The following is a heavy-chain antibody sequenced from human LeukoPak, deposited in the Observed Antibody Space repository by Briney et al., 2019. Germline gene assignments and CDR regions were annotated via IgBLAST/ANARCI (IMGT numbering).Heavy chain of an antibody. D-gene: IGHD4-23*01. CDR3: AHTGVTVITPYYFDY. CDR2: IYWNNDK. Sequence: SGPTLVNPTQTLTLTCTFSGFSLTTSGVGVGWIRQPPGKALEWLALIYWNNDKRYSPPLKSRLTITKDTSKNQVVLTMTNMDPVDTATYYCAHTGVTVITPYYFDYWGQGTLVTVSS. V-gene: IGHV2-5*01. CDR1: GFSLTTSGVG. J-gene: IGHJ4*02.